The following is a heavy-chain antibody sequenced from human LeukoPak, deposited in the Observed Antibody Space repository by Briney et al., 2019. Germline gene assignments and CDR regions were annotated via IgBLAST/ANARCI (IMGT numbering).Heavy chain of an antibody. CDR1: GFTFSTYT. Sequence: GGSLRLSCAASGFTFSTYTMNWVRQAPGKGLEWVSSITSSSSYTFFADSVRGRFTISRDNAKNSLYLQMNSLRAEDTAVYYCAKGTGLSYYYFYMDVWGKGTTVTVSS. D-gene: IGHD2/OR15-2a*01. CDR3: AKGTGLSYYYFYMDV. J-gene: IGHJ6*03. CDR2: ITSSSSYT. V-gene: IGHV3-21*01.